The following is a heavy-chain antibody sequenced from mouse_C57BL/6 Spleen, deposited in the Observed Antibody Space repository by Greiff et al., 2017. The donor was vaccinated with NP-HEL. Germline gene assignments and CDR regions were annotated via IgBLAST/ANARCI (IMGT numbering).Heavy chain of an antibody. Sequence: EVQGVESGEGLVKPGGSLKLSCAASGFTFSSYAMSWVRQTPEKRLEWVAYISSGGAYIYYADTVKGRFTISRDNARHTLYLQMSSLKSEDTAMYYWTRDRDTTVVATDAMDYWGQGTSDTVSS. CDR3: TRDRDTTVVATDAMDY. V-gene: IGHV5-9-1*02. CDR1: GFTFSSYA. CDR2: ISSGGAYI. D-gene: IGHD1-1*01. J-gene: IGHJ4*01.